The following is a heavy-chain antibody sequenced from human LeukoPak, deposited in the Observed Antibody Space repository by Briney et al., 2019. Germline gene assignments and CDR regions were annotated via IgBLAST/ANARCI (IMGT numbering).Heavy chain of an antibody. D-gene: IGHD6-13*01. V-gene: IGHV4-39*07. Sequence: SETLSLTCTVSGGSISSRSYYWGWIRQPPGKGLEWIGSIYYSGSTYYNPSLKSRVTISVDTSKNQFSLKLSSVTAADTAVYYCARDRGGAAASDYWGQGNLVTVSS. J-gene: IGHJ4*02. CDR2: IYYSGST. CDR1: GGSISSRSYY. CDR3: ARDRGGAAASDY.